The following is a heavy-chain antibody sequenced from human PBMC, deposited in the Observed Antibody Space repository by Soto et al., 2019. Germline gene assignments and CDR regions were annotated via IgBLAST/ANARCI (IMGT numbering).Heavy chain of an antibody. J-gene: IGHJ6*01. V-gene: IGHV1-18*01. CDR1: GYTFTRNG. D-gene: IGHD3-22*01. CDR2: ISPNSGNT. Sequence: QVHLVQSGAEVKKPGASVNVSCKTSGYTFTRNGISWVRQAPGQGLEWMGWISPNSGNTRYAQKLQDSVIMTTDTSTSTAYMELRSLKSDDTGGYYCVKDRDSNSWPTRDVWGRGTTVTVSS. CDR3: VKDRDSNSWPTRDV.